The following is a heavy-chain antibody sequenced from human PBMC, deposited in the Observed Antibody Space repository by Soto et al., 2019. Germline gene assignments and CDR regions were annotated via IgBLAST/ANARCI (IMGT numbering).Heavy chain of an antibody. V-gene: IGHV2-5*02. D-gene: IGHD6-19*01. Sequence: QITLKESGPTLVIPTQTLTLTCTFSGFSLNTRGVGVGWIRQPPGKAMEWVALIHWDDEKRYSPSLRNTLTITQDTCKNQVVLIRTNMDPVDTAIYYSAYRPVVLGSGWNFECWGQGILVTVSS. CDR1: GFSLNTRGVG. CDR2: IHWDDEK. CDR3: AYRPVVLGSGWNFEC. J-gene: IGHJ4*02.